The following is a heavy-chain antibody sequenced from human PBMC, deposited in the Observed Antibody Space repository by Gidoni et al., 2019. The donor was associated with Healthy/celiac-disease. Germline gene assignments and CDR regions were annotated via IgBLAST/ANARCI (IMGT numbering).Heavy chain of an antibody. CDR1: GFTFSSYA. V-gene: IGHV3-30*01. CDR2: ISYDGSNK. CDR3: ARDEVYDSSGYYQYYFDY. Sequence: QVQLVESGGGVVQPGRSLRLSCAASGFTFSSYAMHWVRQAPGKGLEWVAVISYDGSNKYYADSVKGRFTISRDNSKNTLYLQMNSLRAEDTAVYYCARDEVYDSSGYYQYYFDYWGQGTLVTVSS. J-gene: IGHJ4*02. D-gene: IGHD3-22*01.